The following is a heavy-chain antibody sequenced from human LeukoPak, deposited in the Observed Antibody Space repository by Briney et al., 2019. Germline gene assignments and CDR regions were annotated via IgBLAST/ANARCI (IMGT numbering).Heavy chain of an antibody. CDR1: GFTFSRYA. D-gene: IGHD3-10*01. J-gene: IGHJ3*02. Sequence: GRSLRLSCAASGFTFSRYAMHWVRQAPGKGLEWVSSISSSSTYIYYADSVKGRFTISRDNAKNSLFLQMNSLRAEDKAVYYCARGRGSGSRWGGAFDIWGQGTMVTVSS. V-gene: IGHV3-21*04. CDR3: ARGRGSGSRWGGAFDI. CDR2: ISSSSTYI.